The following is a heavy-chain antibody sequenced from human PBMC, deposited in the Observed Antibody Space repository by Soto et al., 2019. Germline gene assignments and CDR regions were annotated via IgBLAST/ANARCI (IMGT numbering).Heavy chain of an antibody. CDR3: AREIWYYYDSSGYYSDAFDI. Sequence: EVQLVESGGGLVQPGGSLRLSCAASGFTFSSYWMSWVRQAPGKGLEWVANIKQDGSEKYYVDSVKGRFTISRDNAKNSLYLQMNSLRAEDTAVYYCAREIWYYYDSSGYYSDAFDIWGQGTMVTVSS. J-gene: IGHJ3*02. CDR1: GFTFSSYW. CDR2: IKQDGSEK. D-gene: IGHD3-22*01. V-gene: IGHV3-7*01.